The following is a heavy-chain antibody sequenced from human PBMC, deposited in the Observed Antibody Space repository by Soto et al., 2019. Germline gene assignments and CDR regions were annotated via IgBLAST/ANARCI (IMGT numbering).Heavy chain of an antibody. CDR3: SRFAVTTWTTSEINH. D-gene: IGHD4-17*01. CDR1: GFTFSSYA. CDR2: ISGSGSST. Sequence: EVQLLESGGGLVQPGGSRRVSCAASGFTFSSYAMSWVRQAPGKGLEWVSIISGSGSSTYYADSVKGRFTISRDNSKNTLYLQMNSLRAEDTALYYCSRFAVTTWTTSEINHWGQGTLVTVSS. V-gene: IGHV3-23*01. J-gene: IGHJ5*02.